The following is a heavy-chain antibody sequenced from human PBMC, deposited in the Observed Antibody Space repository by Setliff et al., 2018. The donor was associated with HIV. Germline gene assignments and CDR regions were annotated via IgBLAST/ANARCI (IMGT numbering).Heavy chain of an antibody. CDR2: IDWDDDK. Sequence: ESGPTLVNPPQTLTLTCTFSGFSLSLSGMCLSWIRQPPGKALEWIARIDWDDDKYYSTSLKTRLTISRDTSKNQVVLTMTNVDPVDTATSYCAQLLLPLGAYNYETWGQGMLVTVSS. CDR3: AQLLLPLGAYNYET. J-gene: IGHJ5*02. D-gene: IGHD1-1*01. CDR1: GFSLSLSGMC. V-gene: IGHV2-70*10.